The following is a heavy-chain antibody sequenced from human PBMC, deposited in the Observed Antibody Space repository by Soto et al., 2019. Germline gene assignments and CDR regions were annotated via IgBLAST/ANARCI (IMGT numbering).Heavy chain of an antibody. CDR3: ARDPGYCTNGVCFNFAY. CDR2: IIPIFGTA. V-gene: IGHV1-69*01. D-gene: IGHD2-8*01. CDR1: VGTFSSYA. Sequence: SVKVSCKASVGTFSSYAISWLLQAPGQGLEWMGGIIPIFGTANYAQKFQGRVTITADESTSTAYMELSSLRSEDTAVYYCARDPGYCTNGVCFNFAYWGQGTLVTVSS. J-gene: IGHJ4*02.